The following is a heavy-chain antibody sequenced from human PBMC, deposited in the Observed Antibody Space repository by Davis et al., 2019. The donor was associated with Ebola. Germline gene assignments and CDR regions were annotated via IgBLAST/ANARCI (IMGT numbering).Heavy chain of an antibody. Sequence: SLKISCAASGFTFDDYAMHWVRQAPGKGLEWVSGISWNSGSIGYADSVKGRFTISRDNAKNSLYLQMNSLRAEDKAVYYCARAGRRYCSSTSCYTASFDYWGQGTLVTVSS. CDR3: ARAGRRYCSSTSCYTASFDY. J-gene: IGHJ4*02. CDR2: ISWNSGSI. CDR1: GFTFDDYA. V-gene: IGHV3-9*01. D-gene: IGHD2-2*02.